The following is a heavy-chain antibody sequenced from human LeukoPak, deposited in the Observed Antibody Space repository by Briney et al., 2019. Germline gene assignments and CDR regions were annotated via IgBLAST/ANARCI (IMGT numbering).Heavy chain of an antibody. J-gene: IGHJ4*02. CDR2: IFPGDSDT. Sequence: GESLKISCKGSEYSFTNYWIGWVRQMPGKGLEWMGIIFPGDSDTRYSPSFQGQVSISADKSISTAYLQWSSLKASDTGMYYCAKADSSGYLDCWGQGTLVTAS. V-gene: IGHV5-51*01. CDR1: EYSFTNYW. D-gene: IGHD3-22*01. CDR3: AKADSSGYLDC.